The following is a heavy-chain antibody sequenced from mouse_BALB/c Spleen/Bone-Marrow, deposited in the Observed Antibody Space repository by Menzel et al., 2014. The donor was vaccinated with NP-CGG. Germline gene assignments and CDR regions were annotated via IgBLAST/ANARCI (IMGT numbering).Heavy chain of an antibody. CDR3: APNGYGRWFAN. V-gene: IGHV14-3*02. CDR2: IDPANGNI. D-gene: IGHD1-2*01. Sequence: EVQVVESGAELVKPGASVKLSCTASGFNIKDTYMHWVKQRPEQGLEWIGRIDPANGNIKYDPKFQGKAIITADTSSNAACLQLSSLTSEDTAVYYGAPNGYGRWFANWGQGTLVTVSA. J-gene: IGHJ3*01. CDR1: GFNIKDTY.